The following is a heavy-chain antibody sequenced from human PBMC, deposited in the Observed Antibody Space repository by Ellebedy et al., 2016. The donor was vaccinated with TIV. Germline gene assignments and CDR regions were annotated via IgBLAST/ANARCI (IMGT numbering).Heavy chain of an antibody. CDR1: GLTVNSNY. D-gene: IGHD4-17*01. Sequence: GESLKISCAVSGLTVNSNYMNWVRQAPGKGLEWVSGISGSGGTTYYADSVNGRFTISRDNPKKTLYLQMNRLRAEDTAVYYCARNGASWTAVTTLLDFWGHGSLVTVSS. CDR3: ARNGASWTAVTTLLDF. V-gene: IGHV3-23*01. J-gene: IGHJ4*01. CDR2: ISGSGGTT.